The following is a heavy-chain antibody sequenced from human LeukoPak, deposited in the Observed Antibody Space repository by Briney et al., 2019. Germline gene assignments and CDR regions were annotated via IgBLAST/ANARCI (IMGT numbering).Heavy chain of an antibody. CDR3: AKDREPYYYDSSGYRGWGYFDY. V-gene: IGHV3-23*01. CDR1: GFTFSNYA. J-gene: IGHJ4*02. CDR2: NSGSGGST. Sequence: GGSLRLSCAASGFTFSNYAMSWVRQAPGKGLEWVSVNSGSGGSTYYADSVKGRFTISRDNSKNTLYLQMNSLRAEDTAVYYCAKDREPYYYDSSGYRGWGYFDYWGQGTLVTVSS. D-gene: IGHD3-22*01.